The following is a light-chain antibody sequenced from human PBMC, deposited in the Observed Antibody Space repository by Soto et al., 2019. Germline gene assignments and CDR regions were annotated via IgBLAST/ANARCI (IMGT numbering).Light chain of an antibody. CDR1: QTVRNNY. V-gene: IGKV3-20*01. CDR3: QQFSSYPLT. J-gene: IGKJ4*01. CDR2: DAS. Sequence: FVLTQYPGTLSLSPGERATLSCRASQTVRNNYLAWYQQKPGQAPRLLIYDASGRATGIPDRFSGGGSGTDFTLTISRLEPEDFAVYYCQQFSSYPLTFGGGTKVDIK.